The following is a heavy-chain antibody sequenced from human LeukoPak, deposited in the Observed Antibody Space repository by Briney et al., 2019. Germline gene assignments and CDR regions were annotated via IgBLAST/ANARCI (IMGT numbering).Heavy chain of an antibody. CDR2: ISGSGIST. Sequence: PGGSLRLSCAASGFTFSSYAMNWVRQAPGKGLEWVSHISGSGISTYYADSVKGRFTIPRDNSKNTLYLQMNSLRAEDTAVYYCAKGRWELLTDAFDIWGQGTMVTVSS. D-gene: IGHD1-26*01. V-gene: IGHV3-23*01. CDR1: GFTFSSYA. CDR3: AKGRWELLTDAFDI. J-gene: IGHJ3*02.